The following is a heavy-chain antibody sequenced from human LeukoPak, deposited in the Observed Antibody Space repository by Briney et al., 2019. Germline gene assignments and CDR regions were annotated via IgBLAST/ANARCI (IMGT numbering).Heavy chain of an antibody. CDR1: GGSISSYY. Sequence: SETLSLTCTVSGGSISSYYWSWIRQPPGKGLEWIGYIYYSGSTNYNPSLKSRVTISVDTSKNQFSLKLSSVTAADTAVYYCARGYYGGKTYYYYMDVWGKGTTVTVSS. J-gene: IGHJ6*03. D-gene: IGHD4-23*01. V-gene: IGHV4-59*01. CDR3: ARGYYGGKTYYYYMDV. CDR2: IYYSGST.